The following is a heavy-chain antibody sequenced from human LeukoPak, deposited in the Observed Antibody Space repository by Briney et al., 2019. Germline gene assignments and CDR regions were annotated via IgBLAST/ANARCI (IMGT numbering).Heavy chain of an antibody. CDR1: GYTLTELS. D-gene: IGHD1-26*01. V-gene: IGHV1-24*01. CDR3: ATGPELPYSGSYNPFDY. Sequence: ASVKVSCKVSGYTLTELSMHWVRQAPGKGLEWMGGFDPEDGETIYAQKFQGRVTMTEDTSTDTAYMELSSLRSEDTAVYYCATGPELPYSGSYNPFDYWGQGTLVTVSP. J-gene: IGHJ4*02. CDR2: FDPEDGET.